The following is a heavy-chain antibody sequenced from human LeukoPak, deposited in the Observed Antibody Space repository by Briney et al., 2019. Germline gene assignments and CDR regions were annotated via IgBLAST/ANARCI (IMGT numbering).Heavy chain of an antibody. Sequence: SETLSLTCAVYGGSFSGYYWSWIRQPPGKGLEWIGEINHSGSTNYNPSLKSRVTISVDTSKNQFSLKLSSVTAADTAVYYCARQHSSSWFNWGQGTLVTVSS. D-gene: IGHD6-13*01. CDR3: ARQHSSSWFN. J-gene: IGHJ4*02. CDR2: INHSGST. V-gene: IGHV4-34*01. CDR1: GGSFSGYY.